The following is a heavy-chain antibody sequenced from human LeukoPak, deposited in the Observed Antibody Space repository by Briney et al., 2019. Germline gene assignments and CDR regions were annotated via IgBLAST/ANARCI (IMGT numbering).Heavy chain of an antibody. Sequence: HPGGSLRLSCAASGFTVSSNYMSWVRQAPGKGLEWVSAISGSGGSTYYADSVKGRFTISRDNSKNTLYLQMNSLRAEDTAVYYCAKGRTKITFGDPWGGYFDYWGQGTLVTVSS. CDR1: GFTVSSNY. J-gene: IGHJ4*02. D-gene: IGHD3-16*01. CDR2: ISGSGGST. CDR3: AKGRTKITFGDPWGGYFDY. V-gene: IGHV3-23*01.